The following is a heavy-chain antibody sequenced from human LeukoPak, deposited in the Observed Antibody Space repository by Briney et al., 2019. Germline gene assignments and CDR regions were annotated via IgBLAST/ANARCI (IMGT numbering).Heavy chain of an antibody. Sequence: GGSLRLSCAASGFTFSSYWMHWVRQAPGKGLVWVSRINSDGSSTTYADSVKGRFTISRDNAKNTLYLQMNSLRAEDTAVYYCARVLVSSHYYDPYWGQGTLVTVSS. D-gene: IGHD2/OR15-2a*01. J-gene: IGHJ4*02. CDR2: INSDGSST. V-gene: IGHV3-74*03. CDR1: GFTFSSYW. CDR3: ARVLVSSHYYDPY.